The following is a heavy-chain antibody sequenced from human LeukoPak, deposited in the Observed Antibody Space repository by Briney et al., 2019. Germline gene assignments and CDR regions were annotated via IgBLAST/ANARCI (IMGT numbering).Heavy chain of an antibody. Sequence: GGSLRLSCAASGFIFTDYWMNWVRQAPGKGLEWVSSISSSSSYIYYADSVKGRFTISRDNAKNSLYLQMNSLRAEDTAVYYCARIIVVVPAAIFDYYGMDVWGQGTTVTVSS. CDR2: ISSSSSYI. CDR3: ARIIVVVPAAIFDYYGMDV. D-gene: IGHD2-2*01. CDR1: GFIFTDYW. V-gene: IGHV3-21*01. J-gene: IGHJ6*02.